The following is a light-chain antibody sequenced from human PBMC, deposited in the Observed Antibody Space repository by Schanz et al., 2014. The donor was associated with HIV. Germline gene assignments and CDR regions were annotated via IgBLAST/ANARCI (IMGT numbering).Light chain of an antibody. CDR2: GAS. CDR1: QSVSSSY. J-gene: IGKJ4*01. V-gene: IGKV3-20*01. Sequence: EIVLTQSPGTLSLSPGERATLSCRASQSVSSSYLAWYQQKPGQAPRLLIYGASSRATGIPDRFSGSGSGTDFTLTISRLEPEDCAVYYCQQYNNWPPLTFGGGTKVEIK. CDR3: QQYNNWPPLT.